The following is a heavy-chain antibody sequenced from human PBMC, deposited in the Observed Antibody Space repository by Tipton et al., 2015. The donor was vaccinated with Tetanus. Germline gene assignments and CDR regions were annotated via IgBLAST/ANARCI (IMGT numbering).Heavy chain of an antibody. V-gene: IGHV4-59*11. CDR3: ARDSHVGAPVVNCFDH. D-gene: IGHD2-21*01. Sequence: TLSLTCSVSGGSISSHYWSWIRQPPGKGLEWIGYYSGRTNYNPSLKSRVTISVDASKNQFSLRVSSVTAADTALYFCARDSHVGAPVVNCFDHWGLGTLATVSS. CDR1: GGSISSHY. J-gene: IGHJ4*02. CDR2: YSGRT.